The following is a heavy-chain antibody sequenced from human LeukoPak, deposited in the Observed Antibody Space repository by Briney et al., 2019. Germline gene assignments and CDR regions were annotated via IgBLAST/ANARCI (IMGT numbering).Heavy chain of an antibody. D-gene: IGHD5-12*01. CDR1: GFTFSNFA. CDR3: AKEGGVGTMQFDY. CDR2: ISGSAAGT. Sequence: QPGRSLRLSCAASGFTFSNFAMSWVRQAPGRGLEWVSGISGSAAGTYYPDSVKGRFTISRDNSKNTLYLQMNSLRAEDTAIYYCAKEGGVGTMQFDYWGQGTLVTVSS. V-gene: IGHV3-23*01. J-gene: IGHJ4*02.